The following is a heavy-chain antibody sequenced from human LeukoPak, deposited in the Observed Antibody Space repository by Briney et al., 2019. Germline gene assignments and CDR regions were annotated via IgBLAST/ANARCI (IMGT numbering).Heavy chain of an antibody. CDR2: IYHSGST. Sequence: GSLRLSCAASGFTFSSYGMHWVRQAPGKGLEWIGEIYHSGSTNYNPSLKSRVTISVDKSKNQFSLKLSSVTAADTAVYYCARGWGYSYGPFDYWGQGTLVTVSS. J-gene: IGHJ4*02. CDR3: ARGWGYSYGPFDY. CDR1: GFTFSSYG. V-gene: IGHV4-4*02. D-gene: IGHD5-18*01.